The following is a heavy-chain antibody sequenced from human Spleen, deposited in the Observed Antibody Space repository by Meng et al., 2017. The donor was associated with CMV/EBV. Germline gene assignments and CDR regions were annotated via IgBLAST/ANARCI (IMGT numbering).Heavy chain of an antibody. Sequence: VSCKASGYTITDCCVHWVRQVPGRGLEWMGWVSHYSGVTKYAQRFQGRVTMTRDASIATAYMEMRKLTSDDTAVYYCATAPRLKFDPWGQGTLVTVSS. CDR3: ATAPRLKFDP. CDR1: GYTITDCC. CDR2: VSHYSGVT. J-gene: IGHJ5*02. V-gene: IGHV1-2*02.